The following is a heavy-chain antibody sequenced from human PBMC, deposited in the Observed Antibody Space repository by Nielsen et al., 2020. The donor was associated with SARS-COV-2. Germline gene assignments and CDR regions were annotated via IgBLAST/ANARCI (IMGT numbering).Heavy chain of an antibody. CDR2: TYYRSKWYN. J-gene: IGHJ6*03. D-gene: IGHD4-17*01. CDR3: ARARGAYGDYYYYYYTDV. Sequence: WIRQSPSRGLEWLGRTYYRSKWYNDYAVSAKSRITISPDTSKNQFSLHLNSVTPEDTAVYYCARARGAYGDYYYYYYTDVWGKGTTVTVSS. V-gene: IGHV6-1*01.